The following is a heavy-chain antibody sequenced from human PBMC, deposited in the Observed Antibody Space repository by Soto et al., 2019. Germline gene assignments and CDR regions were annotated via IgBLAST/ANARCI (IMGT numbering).Heavy chain of an antibody. CDR2: ISARGGSS. CDR3: AKGSIEYSASVDN. CDR1: GFSFSSYA. D-gene: IGHD5-12*01. V-gene: IGHV3-23*01. Sequence: VQLLESGGGLVQPGGSLRLPCAASGFSFSSYAMVWVRQAPGKGLEWVSVISARGGSSYFADSVKGRFTISRDNSKNVLSLEMNSLRAEDTAIYFCAKGSIEYSASVDNWGQGTLVLVSS. J-gene: IGHJ4*02.